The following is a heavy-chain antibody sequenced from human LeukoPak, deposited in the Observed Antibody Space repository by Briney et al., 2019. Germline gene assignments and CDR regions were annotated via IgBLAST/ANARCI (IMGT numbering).Heavy chain of an antibody. CDR3: ARWSSRGGFDY. V-gene: IGHV3-13*01. D-gene: IGHD3-16*01. CDR2: IDTAGDS. Sequence: GGSLRLSCAASGFTFNGYDIHWVRQATGKGLEWVSGIDTAGDSHYLGSVKGRFTISRENAKNSVYLQMNSLRAGDTAVYYCARWSSRGGFDYWGQGTLVTVSS. J-gene: IGHJ4*02. CDR1: GFTFNGYD.